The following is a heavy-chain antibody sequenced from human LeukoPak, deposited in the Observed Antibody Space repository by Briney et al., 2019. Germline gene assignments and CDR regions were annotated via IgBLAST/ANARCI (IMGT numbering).Heavy chain of an antibody. J-gene: IGHJ4*02. D-gene: IGHD1-1*01. CDR1: EYRFTSYR. V-gene: IGHV5-51*01. CDR2: IYPGDSDT. CDR3: ARQYRSTSGPDS. Sequence: GESLKISCKGSEYRFTSYRIAWVRQMPGKGLEWMGIIYPGDSDTRYSPSFQGQVTISVDMSASTAYLQWNSLKASDTAMYYCARQYRSTSGPDSWGQGTLVTVSS.